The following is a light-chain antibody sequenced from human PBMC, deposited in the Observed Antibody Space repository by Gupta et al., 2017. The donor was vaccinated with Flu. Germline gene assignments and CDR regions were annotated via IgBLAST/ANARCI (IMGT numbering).Light chain of an antibody. CDR2: RNN. Sequence: RVTSSCAGSSSKMGSNYVYWYHQSPGPAPNLLIYRNNLRPSGVPDRFSGSKFDTSATVAISWLLAEDEADYHCAAWDDSRSCRVFGGGTKLTVL. CDR3: AAWDDSRSCRV. J-gene: IGLJ3*02. V-gene: IGLV1-47*01. CDR1: SSKMGSNY.